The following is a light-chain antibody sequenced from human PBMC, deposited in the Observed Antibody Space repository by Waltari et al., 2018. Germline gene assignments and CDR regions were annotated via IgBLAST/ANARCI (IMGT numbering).Light chain of an antibody. V-gene: IGLV2-14*03. CDR2: DVI. CDR1: SSVIGGSNY. CDR3: SSFTH. J-gene: IGLJ2*01. Sequence: QSALTQPASVSGSPGQSITISCTGTSSVIGGSNYVSWYQQHPGKAPKLIIYDVIKRPSGVSHRFSGSKSCNTASLTISGLQAEDEADYYCSSFTHFGGGTKLTVL.